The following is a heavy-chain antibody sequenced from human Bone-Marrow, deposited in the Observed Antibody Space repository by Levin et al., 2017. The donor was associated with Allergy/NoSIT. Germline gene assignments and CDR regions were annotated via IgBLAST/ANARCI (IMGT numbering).Heavy chain of an antibody. CDR3: VRGACSSTSCLDC. CDR2: INSDGSNT. J-gene: IGHJ4*02. Sequence: SCAASGFTFGRFWMHWVRQTPGKGLVWVSHINSDGSNTNYADSVRGRFTISRDNAKNALYLQMNSLRAEDTALYYCVRGACSSTSCLDCWGQGTLVTVSS. CDR1: GFTFGRFW. D-gene: IGHD2-2*01. V-gene: IGHV3-74*01.